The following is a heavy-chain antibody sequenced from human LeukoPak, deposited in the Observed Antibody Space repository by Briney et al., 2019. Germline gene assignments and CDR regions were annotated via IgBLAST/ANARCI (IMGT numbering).Heavy chain of an antibody. Sequence: GASVKVSCKASGYTFTSYAMHWVRQAPGQRLEWMGWINAGNGNTKYSQEFQGRATITRDTSASTAYMELSSLRSEDMAVYYCARAISGSYYGWYFDLWGRGTLVTVSS. CDR2: INAGNGNT. D-gene: IGHD1-26*01. CDR3: ARAISGSYYGWYFDL. CDR1: GYTFTSYA. V-gene: IGHV1-3*03. J-gene: IGHJ2*01.